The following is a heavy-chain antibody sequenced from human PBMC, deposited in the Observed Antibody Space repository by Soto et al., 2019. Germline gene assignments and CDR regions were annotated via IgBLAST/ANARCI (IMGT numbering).Heavy chain of an antibody. V-gene: IGHV1-69*01. CDR1: GGTFGSYA. CDR3: ARAQGSSTSLEIYYYYYYGMDV. Sequence: QVQLVQSGAEVKKTGSSVKVSCKASGGTFGSYAISWVRQAPGQGLEWLGGVIPITATANYAQKFQDRVTITADESTTTASMQLSRLRSEDTAVYYCARAQGSSTSLEIYYYYYYGMDVWGQGTTVTVSS. D-gene: IGHD2-2*01. CDR2: VIPITATA. J-gene: IGHJ6*02.